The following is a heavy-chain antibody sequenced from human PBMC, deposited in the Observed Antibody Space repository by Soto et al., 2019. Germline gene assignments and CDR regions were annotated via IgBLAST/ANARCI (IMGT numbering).Heavy chain of an antibody. J-gene: IGHJ5*02. CDR2: IYWDDDK. V-gene: IGHV2-5*02. CDR1: GFSLSTSGVG. CDR3: AHTGVESWFDP. Sequence: QITLKESGPTLVKPTQTLTLTCTFSGFSLSTSGVGVGWIRQPPGKALEWLALIYWDDDKRYSPSLKSRLTXTXXTSKYQVVLTMTNMDPVDTATYYCAHTGVESWFDPWGQGTLVTVSS.